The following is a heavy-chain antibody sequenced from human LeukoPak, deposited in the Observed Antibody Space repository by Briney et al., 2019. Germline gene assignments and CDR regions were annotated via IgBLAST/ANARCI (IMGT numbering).Heavy chain of an antibody. J-gene: IGHJ4*02. D-gene: IGHD6-6*01. CDR1: GGSVSSDY. V-gene: IGHV4-59*02. CDR2: ISYSGSS. CDR3: ARGGASSKFFDY. Sequence: SETLSLTCTVSGGSVSSDYWSRIGKPPGKGLEWIGWISYSGSSNYSPSLKSRVTLSVDTSKNQFSLKLSSVTAADTAVYYCARGGASSKFFDYWGQGTLVTVSS.